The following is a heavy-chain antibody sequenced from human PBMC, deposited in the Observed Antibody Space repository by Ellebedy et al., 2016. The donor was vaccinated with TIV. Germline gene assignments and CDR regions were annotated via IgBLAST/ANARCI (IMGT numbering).Heavy chain of an antibody. J-gene: IGHJ4*02. CDR3: TRLGVTRSGWYSRNSFDY. Sequence: ESLKISXRGSGYTFTNYWVGWVRQMPGKGLEWMGIIYPADSDTRYSPSFQGQVTISVDKSISTAYLQWSSLKASDSATYYCTRLGVTRSGWYSRNSFDYWGQGTLVTVSS. CDR1: GYTFTNYW. D-gene: IGHD6-19*01. CDR2: IYPADSDT. V-gene: IGHV5-51*01.